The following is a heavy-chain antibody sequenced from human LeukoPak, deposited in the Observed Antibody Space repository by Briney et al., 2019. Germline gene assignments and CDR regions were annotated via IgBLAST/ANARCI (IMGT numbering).Heavy chain of an antibody. CDR3: STEDKYCGSANCGKY. V-gene: IGHV1-2*02. CDR2: IIPDSGGA. CDR1: EYTFTNYY. Sequence: GASVKVSCKTSEYTFTNYYVHWVRQAPGQGLEWMGYIIPDSGGADYDQRFQGRVTMTRDKSISTVYMELSSLRSDDTAVYYCSTEDKYCGSANCGKYWGQGTLVTVSS. D-gene: IGHD2-2*01. J-gene: IGHJ4*02.